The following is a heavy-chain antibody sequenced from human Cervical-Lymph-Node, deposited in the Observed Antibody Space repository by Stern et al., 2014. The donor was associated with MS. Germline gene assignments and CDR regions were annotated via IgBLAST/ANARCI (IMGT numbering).Heavy chain of an antibody. CDR2: IIPLFGTA. CDR3: AMTPLDSSGYVERSWYFDL. D-gene: IGHD3-22*01. V-gene: IGHV1-69*01. CDR1: GGNFNTFA. Sequence: QVQLVQSGAEVKKPGSSVKVSCKTYGGNFNTFALSWVRQAPGQGLERMGGIIPLFGTANYAKRFQDRVTITADPSPSTAYMELISLRSDDTAVYYCAMTPLDSSGYVERSWYFDLWGRGTRVTVSS. J-gene: IGHJ2*01.